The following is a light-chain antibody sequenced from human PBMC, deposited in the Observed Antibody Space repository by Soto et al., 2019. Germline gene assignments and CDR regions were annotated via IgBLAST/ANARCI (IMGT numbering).Light chain of an antibody. CDR3: ATWDSNLSAVV. J-gene: IGLJ2*01. CDR1: SSNIGNNY. Sequence: QSVLTQPPSVSAAPGQKVTISCSGSSSNIGNNYVSWYQQLPGTAPKLLIYDNNKRPSGIPDRFSGSKSGTSATLGITGLQTGDEADYYCATWDSNLSAVVFGGGTKLTVL. CDR2: DNN. V-gene: IGLV1-51*01.